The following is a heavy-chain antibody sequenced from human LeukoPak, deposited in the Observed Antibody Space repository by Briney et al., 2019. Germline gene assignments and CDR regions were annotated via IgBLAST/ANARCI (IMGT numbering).Heavy chain of an antibody. D-gene: IGHD2-2*01. CDR3: GRHSDPRSSSWGNWFNP. Sequence: SETLSLTCTVSGGSISLYYWSWIRQPPGKGLEWIGYIYHSGSTNFNPSLKSRVTISVDTSKNQFSLKLRSVTAADTAVYYCGRHSDPRSSSWGNWFNPWGQGTLVTVSS. J-gene: IGHJ5*02. V-gene: IGHV4-59*08. CDR1: GGSISLYY. CDR2: IYHSGST.